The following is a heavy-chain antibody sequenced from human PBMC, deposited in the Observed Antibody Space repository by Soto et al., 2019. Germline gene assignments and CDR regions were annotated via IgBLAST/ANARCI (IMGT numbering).Heavy chain of an antibody. V-gene: IGHV3-7*01. D-gene: IGHD4-4*01. CDR1: GFIFSNYW. CDR3: VNVQLIEVDDFDY. J-gene: IGHJ4*02. Sequence: EVHLVESGGDLVQPGGSLRLSCTASGFIFSNYWMTWVRQAPGKGLEWVANINRDGGDNYLVDSLKGRFTISRDNAKNSLYLQMNSLRAEDTAVYYCVNVQLIEVDDFDYWGQGTLVTVSS. CDR2: INRDGGDN.